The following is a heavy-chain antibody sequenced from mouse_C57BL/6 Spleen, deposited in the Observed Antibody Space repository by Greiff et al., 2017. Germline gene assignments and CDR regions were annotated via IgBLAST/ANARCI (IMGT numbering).Heavy chain of an antibody. CDR3: ARGSGYGY. D-gene: IGHD3-2*02. CDR2: INPNNGGT. CDR1: GYTFTDYY. V-gene: IGHV1-26*01. Sequence: EVQLQQSGAELMKPGASVKISCKASGYTFTDYYMNWVKQSHGKSLEWIGDINPNNGGTSYNQKFKGKATLTVDKSSSTAYMELRSLTSEDSAVYYCARGSGYGYWGQGTLVTVSA. J-gene: IGHJ3*01.